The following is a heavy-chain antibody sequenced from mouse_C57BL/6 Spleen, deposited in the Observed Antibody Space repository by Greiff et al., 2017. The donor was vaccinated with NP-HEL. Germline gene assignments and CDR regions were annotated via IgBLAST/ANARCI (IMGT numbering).Heavy chain of an antibody. D-gene: IGHD1-1*01. CDR3: ARTYYYGSSYFYWYFDV. CDR2: INPNNGGT. Sequence: EVQLQQSGPELVKPGASVKMSCKASGYTFTDYNMHWVKQSHGKSLEWIGYINPNNGGTSYNQKFKGKATLTVNKSSSTAYMELRSLTSEDSAVYYCARTYYYGSSYFYWYFDVWGTGTTVTVSS. CDR1: GYTFTDYN. V-gene: IGHV1-22*01. J-gene: IGHJ1*03.